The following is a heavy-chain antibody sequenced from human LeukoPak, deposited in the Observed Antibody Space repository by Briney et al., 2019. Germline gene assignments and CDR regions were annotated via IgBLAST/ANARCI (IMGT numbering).Heavy chain of an antibody. V-gene: IGHV3-21*01. CDR1: GFNFNSYN. CDR2: ISSSSSYI. Sequence: GRSLRLSCAASGFNFNSYNMNWVRQAPGKGLEWVSSISSSSSYIYYADSVKGRFTISRDNAKNSLYLQMNSLRAEDTAVYYCARDGSPRYSSSSHDYWGQGTLVTVSS. D-gene: IGHD6-6*01. J-gene: IGHJ4*02. CDR3: ARDGSPRYSSSSHDY.